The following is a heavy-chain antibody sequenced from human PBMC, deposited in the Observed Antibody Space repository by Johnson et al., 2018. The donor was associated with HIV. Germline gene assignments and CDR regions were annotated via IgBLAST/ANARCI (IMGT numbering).Heavy chain of an antibody. CDR1: RFTFSTND. J-gene: IGHJ3*02. CDR2: VSSDGNNK. D-gene: IGHD3-3*01. V-gene: IGHV3-33*05. Sequence: QVQLVESGGGVVQPGGSLTLSSAASRFTFSTNDMHGVRQAPGKGLEWVAFVSSDGNNKNYADSVKGRFTISRDNSKNTLYLQMNSLRAEDTAVYYWAKDSEWTICGGVTAQGAFDIWGQGTMVTVSS. CDR3: AKDSEWTICGGVTAQGAFDI.